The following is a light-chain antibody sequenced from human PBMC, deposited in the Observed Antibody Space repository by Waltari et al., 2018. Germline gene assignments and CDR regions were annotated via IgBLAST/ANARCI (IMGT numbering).Light chain of an antibody. CDR3: HQRSNWPIT. J-gene: IGKJ5*01. V-gene: IGKV3-11*01. CDR2: GAS. CDR1: QSVDSY. Sequence: EILLTQSPATLSLSPGDRATLPCRASQSVDSYVLWYQQTPGQTPRLLVYGASNRATGIPARFSGSGSGTDFTLTIDSLESEDFAVYYCHQRSNWPITFGQGTRLEIK.